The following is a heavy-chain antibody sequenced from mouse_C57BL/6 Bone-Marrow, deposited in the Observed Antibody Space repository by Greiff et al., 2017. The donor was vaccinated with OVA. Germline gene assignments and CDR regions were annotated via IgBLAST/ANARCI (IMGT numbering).Heavy chain of an antibody. CDR2: ISNGGGST. CDR3: ARAYDYDSWFAY. V-gene: IGHV5-12*01. Sequence: EVKLVESGGGLVQPGGSLKLSCAASGFTFSDYYMYWVRQTPEKRLEWVAYISNGGGSTYYPDTVKGRFTISRDNAKNTLYLQMSRLKSEDTAMYYCARAYDYDSWFAYWGQGTLVTVSA. CDR1: GFTFSDYY. D-gene: IGHD2-4*01. J-gene: IGHJ3*01.